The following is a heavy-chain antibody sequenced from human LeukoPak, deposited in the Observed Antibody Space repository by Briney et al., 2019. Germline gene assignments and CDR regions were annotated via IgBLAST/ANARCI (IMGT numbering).Heavy chain of an antibody. CDR1: GYTFTGYY. V-gene: IGHV1-2*02. CDR2: INPNSGGT. CDR3: ARGRYSSRYYFDY. J-gene: IGHJ4*02. Sequence: VKXSCKASGYTFTGYYMHWVRQAPGQGLEWMGWINPNSGGTNYAQKFQGRVTMTRDTSISTAYMELSRLRSDDTAVYYCARGRYSSRYYFDYWGQGTLVTVSS. D-gene: IGHD6-13*01.